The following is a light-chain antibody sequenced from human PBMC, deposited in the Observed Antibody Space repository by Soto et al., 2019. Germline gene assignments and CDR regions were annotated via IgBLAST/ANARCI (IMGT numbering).Light chain of an antibody. CDR3: LQHNTYPRT. CDR1: QGFRND. V-gene: IGKV1-17*01. J-gene: IGKJ1*01. Sequence: DIQMTQSPSSLSASVGDRVTITCRASQGFRNDLGWYQHKPGKAPKRLIYAASSLQSGVPSRFSGSGSGTEFTLTISSLQPEDFATYYCLQHNTYPRTFGQGTKVEIK. CDR2: AAS.